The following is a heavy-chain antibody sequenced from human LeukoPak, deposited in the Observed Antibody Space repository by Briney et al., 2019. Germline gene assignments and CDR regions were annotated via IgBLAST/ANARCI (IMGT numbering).Heavy chain of an antibody. CDR1: GFTFSSYT. D-gene: IGHD3-22*01. CDR3: AKDYYDSSGYYLDY. V-gene: IGHV3-23*01. J-gene: IGHJ4*02. Sequence: GGSLRLSCAASGFTFSSYTMSWVRQAPGMGLEWVSAISGSGISTYYAASVKGRFTISRDNSKNTLFLQMNSLRAEDRAIYYCAKDYYDSSGYYLDYWGQGTLVTVSS. CDR2: ISGSGIST.